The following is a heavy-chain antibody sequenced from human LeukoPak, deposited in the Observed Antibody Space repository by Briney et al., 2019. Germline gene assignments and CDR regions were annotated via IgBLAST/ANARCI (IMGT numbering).Heavy chain of an antibody. CDR2: ITPNADRT. Sequence: GGSLRLSCAASGFTFGSYGMSWVRQAPGKGLEWVSFITPNADRTSYADSVEGRFTISRDNPRNTLYMQMNSLRDEDTAVYYCAIMHGYYDGSGYWVQWGQGTLVTVSS. J-gene: IGHJ1*01. CDR1: GFTFGSYG. CDR3: AIMHGYYDGSGYWVQ. D-gene: IGHD3-22*01. V-gene: IGHV3-23*01.